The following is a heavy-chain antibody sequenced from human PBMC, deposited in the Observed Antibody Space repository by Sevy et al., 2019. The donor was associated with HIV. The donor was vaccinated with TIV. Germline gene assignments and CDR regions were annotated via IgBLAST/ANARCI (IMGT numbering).Heavy chain of an antibody. CDR3: ARGNMITFGRVIATFDA. J-gene: IGHJ4*02. CDR1: GYTFTGHY. D-gene: IGHD3-16*02. V-gene: IGHV1-2*02. Sequence: ASVKVSCKASGYTFTGHYIHWVRQAPGQGLEWMGLINPNSGATKYAQKFQGRVTMTRDTSISAAYMDLSGLRSDDTAVYYCARGNMITFGRVIATFDAWGRGTQVTVPS. CDR2: INPNSGAT.